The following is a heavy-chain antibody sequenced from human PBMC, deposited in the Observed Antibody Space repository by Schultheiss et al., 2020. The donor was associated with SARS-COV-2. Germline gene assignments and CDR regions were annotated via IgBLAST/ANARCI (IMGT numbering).Heavy chain of an antibody. CDR2: IKQDGSEK. J-gene: IGHJ3*02. D-gene: IGHD3-22*01. CDR1: GFTFSSYW. CDR3: AKGLALTYYYDSSGGDAFDI. V-gene: IGHV3-7*03. Sequence: GGSLRLSCAASGFTFSSYWMSWVRQAPGKGLEWVANIKQDGSEKYYVDSVKGRFTISRDNAKNSLYLQMNSLRAEDTAVYYCAKGLALTYYYDSSGGDAFDIWGQGTMVTVSS.